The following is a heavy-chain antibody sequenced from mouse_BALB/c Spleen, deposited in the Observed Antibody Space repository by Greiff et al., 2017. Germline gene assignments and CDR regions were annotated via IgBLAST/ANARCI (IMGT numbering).Heavy chain of an antibody. D-gene: IGHD2-1*01. CDR3: NEGGYGTQFAY. CDR1: GYAFSSSW. CDR2: IYPGDGDT. J-gene: IGHJ3*01. V-gene: IGHV1-82*01. Sequence: QVQLQQSGPELVKPGASVKISCKASGYAFSSSWMNWVKQRPGQGLEWIGRIYPGDGDTNYNGKFKGKATLTADTSSNTAYLQLSSLTSEDTAVYYCNEGGYGTQFAYWGQGTLVTVS.